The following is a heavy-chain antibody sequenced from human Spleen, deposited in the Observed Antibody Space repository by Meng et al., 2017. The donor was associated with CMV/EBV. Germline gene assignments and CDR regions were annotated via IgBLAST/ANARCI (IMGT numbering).Heavy chain of an antibody. CDR2: FDPEDGET. V-gene: IGHV1-24*01. CDR1: VYSVTEFS. CDR3: ATGRLSYGDFSYYFDY. Sequence: QVQLVPSEAGLKKPGASVKASCKVVVYSVTEFSMHCVRQAPGKGLEWMGGFDPEDGETIYAQKFQGRVTMTEDTSTDTAYMELSSLRSEDTAVYYCATGRLSYGDFSYYFDYWGQGTLVTVSP. J-gene: IGHJ4*02. D-gene: IGHD4-17*01.